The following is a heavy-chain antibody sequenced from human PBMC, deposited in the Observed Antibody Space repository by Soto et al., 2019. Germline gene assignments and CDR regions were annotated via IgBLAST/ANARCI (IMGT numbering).Heavy chain of an antibody. J-gene: IGHJ4*02. Sequence: PSETLSLTCTVSGASISTPGSYWGWVRQSPGTGLQWIGFVYYTGDTYYSPSFKSRVTMSVDTSKNQLSMTLRSMTAADTAVYFCARVKATLYRHYYFDYWGQGTPVTVSS. D-gene: IGHD5-12*01. CDR1: GASISTPGSY. CDR2: VYYTGDT. V-gene: IGHV4-39*01. CDR3: ARVKATLYRHYYFDY.